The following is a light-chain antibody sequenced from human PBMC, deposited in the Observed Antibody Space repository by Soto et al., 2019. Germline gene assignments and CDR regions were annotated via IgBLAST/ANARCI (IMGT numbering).Light chain of an antibody. Sequence: DIQMTQSPSSLSASVGDRVTITCRASQGISNFLAWYQQKPGKVPKLLIYAASTLQSGVPSRFSGSGSGTEFTLTISSLQPEDVATYYWQKYNSAPRTFGQGTKVEIK. CDR2: AAS. CDR1: QGISNF. J-gene: IGKJ1*01. CDR3: QKYNSAPRT. V-gene: IGKV1-27*01.